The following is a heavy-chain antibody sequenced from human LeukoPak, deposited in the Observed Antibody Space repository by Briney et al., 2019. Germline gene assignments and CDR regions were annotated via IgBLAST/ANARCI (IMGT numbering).Heavy chain of an antibody. CDR3: ARRYSNSYFDY. J-gene: IGHJ4*02. D-gene: IGHD4-11*01. Sequence: PSETLSLTCAVSGYSISSGYYWAWIRQPPGKGLEWIGNIYHSGSTYYNPSLKSRVTISVDTSKNRFSLKLSSVTAADTAVYYCARRYSNSYFDYWGQGTLVTVSS. CDR1: GYSISSGYY. V-gene: IGHV4-38-2*01. CDR2: IYHSGST.